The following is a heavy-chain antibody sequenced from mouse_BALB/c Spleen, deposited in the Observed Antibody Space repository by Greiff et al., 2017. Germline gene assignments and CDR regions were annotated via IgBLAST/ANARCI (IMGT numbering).Heavy chain of an antibody. CDR2: IRSKSNNYAT. J-gene: IGHJ1*01. CDR3: VSPITTVDWYFDV. Sequence: GGGLVQPKGSLKLSCAASGFTFNTYAMNWVRQAPGKGLEWVARIRSKSNNYATYYADSVKDRFTISRDDSQSMLYLQMNNLKTEDTAMYYCVSPITTVDWYFDVWGAGTTVTVSS. CDR1: GFTFNTYA. V-gene: IGHV10-1*02. D-gene: IGHD1-1*01.